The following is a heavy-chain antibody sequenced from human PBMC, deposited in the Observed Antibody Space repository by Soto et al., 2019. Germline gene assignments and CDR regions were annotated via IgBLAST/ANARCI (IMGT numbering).Heavy chain of an antibody. CDR3: ARSSIKPQVFMYPFDY. CDR1: GGSLSSGGHY. D-gene: IGHD3-3*01. J-gene: IGHJ4*02. CDR2: IYHSGNT. Sequence: SETLSLTCTVSGGSLSSGGHYWSWIRQHPERGLEWIAYIYHSGNTYYNPSLKSRVTISLDTSKNQFSLRLNSVTAADTAVYYCARSSIKPQVFMYPFDYWSQGTLVTVSS. V-gene: IGHV4-39*01.